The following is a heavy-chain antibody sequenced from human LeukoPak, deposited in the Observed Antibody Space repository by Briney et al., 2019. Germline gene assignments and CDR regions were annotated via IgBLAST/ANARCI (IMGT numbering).Heavy chain of an antibody. D-gene: IGHD5-18*01. CDR3: AREDHTANNWFDP. Sequence: SVKVSCKASGGSFSSYGISWVRQAPGQGLEWMGGIIPMLGRSNYAQKFQGRVTISTDESTSTAYMEMSSLRSEDTAMYYCAREDHTANNWFDPWGQGTLVTVSS. J-gene: IGHJ5*02. CDR2: IIPMLGRS. V-gene: IGHV1-69*05. CDR1: GGSFSSYG.